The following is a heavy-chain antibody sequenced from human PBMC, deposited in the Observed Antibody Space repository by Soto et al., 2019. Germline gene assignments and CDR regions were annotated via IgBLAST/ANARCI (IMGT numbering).Heavy chain of an antibody. V-gene: IGHV3-7*03. J-gene: IGHJ6*02. CDR3: ARDMVVVPAANAGADV. D-gene: IGHD2-2*01. CDR1: GITTSTYW. Sequence: GGSLRLSCAASGITTSTYWMGWFRQAPGRGLEWVSTIKRDGSDIYYIDSLKGRFTISRDNANNSLYLQMNSLRAEDTAVYYCARDMVVVPAANAGADVWGQGTTVTVS. CDR2: IKRDGSDI.